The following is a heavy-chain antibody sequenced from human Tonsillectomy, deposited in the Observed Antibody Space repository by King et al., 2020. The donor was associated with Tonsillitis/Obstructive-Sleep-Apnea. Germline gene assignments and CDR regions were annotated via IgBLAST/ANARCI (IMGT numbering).Heavy chain of an antibody. D-gene: IGHD6-13*01. J-gene: IGHJ4*02. V-gene: IGHV4-59*08. Sequence: VQLQESGPGLVKPSETLSLTCTVSGGSISSYYWSWIRQPPGKGLEWIGYIYYSGSTNYNPSLKSRVTISVDTSKNQFSLKLSSVTAADTAVYYCAGLSSSWYYFDYWGQGTLVTVSS. CDR1: GGSISSYY. CDR2: IYYSGST. CDR3: AGLSSSWYYFDY.